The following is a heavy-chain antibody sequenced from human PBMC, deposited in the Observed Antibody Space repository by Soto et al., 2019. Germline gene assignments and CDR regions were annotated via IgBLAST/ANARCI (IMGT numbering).Heavy chain of an antibody. J-gene: IGHJ6*02. V-gene: IGHV1-69*01. CDR3: AIGQGYCSGGSCYHYRYYYYYGMDV. Sequence: QVQLVQSGAEVKKPGSSVKVSCKASGGTFSSYAISWVRQAPGQGLEWMGGIIPIFGTANYAQKLQGIGTITADESASTAYMEVSSLRSEDTAVYYCAIGQGYCSGGSCYHYRYYYYYGMDVWGQGTTVTVSS. CDR2: IIPIFGTA. CDR1: GGTFSSYA. D-gene: IGHD2-15*01.